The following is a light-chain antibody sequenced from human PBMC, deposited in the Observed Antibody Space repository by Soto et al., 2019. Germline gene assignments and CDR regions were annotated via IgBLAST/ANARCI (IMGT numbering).Light chain of an antibody. V-gene: IGKV3-20*01. J-gene: IGKJ2*01. CDR1: QSVSSY. CDR2: DAS. Sequence: IVLAQSPDTLSLSPGERATLACRASQSVSSYLAWYQQKPGQAPRLLIYDASNRATGIPDRFSGSGSGTDFTLTISRLEPEDFAVYYCQQYGTSPYTFGQGTKVDIK. CDR3: QQYGTSPYT.